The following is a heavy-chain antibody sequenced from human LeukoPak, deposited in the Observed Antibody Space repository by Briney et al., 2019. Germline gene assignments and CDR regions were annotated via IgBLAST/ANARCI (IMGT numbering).Heavy chain of an antibody. D-gene: IGHD6-13*01. J-gene: IGHJ4*02. CDR2: IISGSSYI. V-gene: IGHV3-21*01. CDR3: ARVFHRRSWLVGY. CDR1: GFTFSSYS. Sequence: GGSLRRSGSASGFTFSSYSRNWVRQAPGNGLKGVSSIISGSSYIYYADSVKGRVTMSRDNAKNSLYLQMNRLRPEDTAVYYCARVFHRRSWLVGYWGQGTLVTVSS.